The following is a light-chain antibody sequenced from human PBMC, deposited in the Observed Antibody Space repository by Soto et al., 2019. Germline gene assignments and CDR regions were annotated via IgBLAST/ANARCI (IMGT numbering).Light chain of an antibody. Sequence: DIQMTQSPSSLSASVGDRVTITCRASQSISSYLNWYQQKPGKAPKLLIYAASSLHSWVPSRFSGSGSGTAFTLTISSLQPADVATYYCHKSYSTPLTFGGGTKVEIK. J-gene: IGKJ4*01. CDR3: HKSYSTPLT. V-gene: IGKV1-39*01. CDR2: AAS. CDR1: QSISSY.